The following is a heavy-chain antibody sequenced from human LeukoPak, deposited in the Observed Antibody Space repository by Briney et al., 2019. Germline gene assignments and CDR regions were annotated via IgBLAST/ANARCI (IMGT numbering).Heavy chain of an antibody. D-gene: IGHD3-10*01. V-gene: IGHV4-59*08. CDR1: GGSISSYY. Sequence: SETLSLTCTVSGGSISSYYWSWIRQPPGKGLEWIGYIYYSGGTNYNPSLKSRVTISVDPSKNQFSLKLSSVTAADTAVYYCARHHAYYYGSGSYLGETNWFDPWGQGTLVTVSS. CDR3: ARHHAYYYGSGSYLGETNWFDP. CDR2: IYYSGGT. J-gene: IGHJ5*02.